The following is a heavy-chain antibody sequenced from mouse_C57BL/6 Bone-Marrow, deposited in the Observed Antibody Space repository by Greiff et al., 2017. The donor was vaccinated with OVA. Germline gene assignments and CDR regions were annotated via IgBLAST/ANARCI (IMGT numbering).Heavy chain of an antibody. J-gene: IGHJ2*01. CDR2: ISDGGSYT. Sequence: DVKLVESGGGLVKPGGSLKLSCAASGFTFSSYAMSWVRQTPEKRLEWVATISDGGSYTYYPDNVKGRFTISRDNAKNNLYLQMSHLKSEDTAMYYCARGATTVVASYYFDYWGQGTTLTVSS. D-gene: IGHD1-1*01. V-gene: IGHV5-4*03. CDR3: ARGATTVVASYYFDY. CDR1: GFTFSSYA.